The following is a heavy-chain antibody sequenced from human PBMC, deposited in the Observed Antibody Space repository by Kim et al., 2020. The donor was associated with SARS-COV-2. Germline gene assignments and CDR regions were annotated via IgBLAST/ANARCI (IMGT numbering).Heavy chain of an antibody. CDR2: ISSSSNTI. D-gene: IGHD3-10*01. CDR3: TPLYGSGSYDY. CDR1: GFTFSSYG. V-gene: IGHV3-48*04. J-gene: IGHJ4*02. Sequence: GGSLRLSCAASGFTFSSYGMNWVRQAPGKGLEWVSYISSSSNTIYYADSVKGRFTISRDNAKNSLYLQMNSLRAEDTAVYYCTPLYGSGSYDYWGQGTLV.